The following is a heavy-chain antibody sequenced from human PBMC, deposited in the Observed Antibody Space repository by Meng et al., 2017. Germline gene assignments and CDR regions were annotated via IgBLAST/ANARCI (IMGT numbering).Heavy chain of an antibody. CDR1: GFSVTTSY. CDR3: ARGLSTTYWYFDL. D-gene: IGHD2/OR15-2a*01. Sequence: EVQPAGTGGGLIQPGGSLRLSCTASGFSVTTSYMSWVRQAPGKGLEWVSVIYSGGSTYYADSVKGRFSISRDNSKNTLYLQMNSLRAEDTAVYYCARGLSTTYWYFDLWGRGTLVTVSS. V-gene: IGHV3-53*02. CDR2: IYSGGST. J-gene: IGHJ2*01.